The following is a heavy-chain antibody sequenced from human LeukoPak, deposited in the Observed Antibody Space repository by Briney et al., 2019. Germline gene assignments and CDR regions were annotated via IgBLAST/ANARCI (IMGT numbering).Heavy chain of an antibody. CDR1: GYTFTSYD. D-gene: IGHD3-22*01. J-gene: IGHJ3*02. Sequence: ASVKVSCKASGYTFTSYDINWVRQAPGQGLEWMRWMNPNSGNTDYAQKFQGRVTMTRNNSKSTAYMELSSLRSEDTAVYYCARKYYDSSGYWDAFDIWGQGTMVTVSS. CDR3: ARKYYDSSGYWDAFDI. CDR2: MNPNSGNT. V-gene: IGHV1-8*01.